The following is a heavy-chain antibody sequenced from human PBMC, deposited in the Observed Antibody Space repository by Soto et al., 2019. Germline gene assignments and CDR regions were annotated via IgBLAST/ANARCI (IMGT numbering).Heavy chain of an antibody. D-gene: IGHD2-15*01. CDR3: ASDWTYCSGGSCYYGMDV. CDR1: GFSFSAYR. Sequence: EVQLVESGGGFVQPGGALRLSCAASGFSFSAYRMNWVRQAPGKRLEWVSYISSSSSSVYYADSVKGRFTISRDNAQNALFLPMNSLTDEDTAVYYCASDWTYCSGGSCYYGMDVWGQGTTVTVSS. V-gene: IGHV3-48*02. CDR2: ISSSSSSV. J-gene: IGHJ6*02.